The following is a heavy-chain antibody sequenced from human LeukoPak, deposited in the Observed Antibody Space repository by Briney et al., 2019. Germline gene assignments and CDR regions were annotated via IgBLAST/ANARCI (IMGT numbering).Heavy chain of an antibody. CDR1: GYTFTSYD. Sequence: ASVKVSCKASGYTFTSYDITWVRQAPGQGLEWMGRISAYNGNTNYAQKLQGRVTMTTDTSTSTAYMELRSLRSDDTAVYYCARQDIVATDGMDVWGQGTTVTVSS. J-gene: IGHJ6*02. V-gene: IGHV1-18*01. CDR2: ISAYNGNT. D-gene: IGHD5-12*01. CDR3: ARQDIVATDGMDV.